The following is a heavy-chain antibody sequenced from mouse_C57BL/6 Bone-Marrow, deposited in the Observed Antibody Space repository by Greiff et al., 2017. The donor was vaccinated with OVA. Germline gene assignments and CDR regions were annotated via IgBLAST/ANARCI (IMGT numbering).Heavy chain of an antibody. CDR2: IDPSDSYT. D-gene: IGHD2-3*01. CDR3: ARDYDGYYPPFAY. CDR1: GYTFTSYW. V-gene: IGHV1-69*01. J-gene: IGHJ3*01. Sequence: QVHVKQPGAELVMPGASVKLSCKASGYTFTSYWMHWVKQRPGQGLEWIGEIDPSDSYTNYNQKSKGKSTLTVDKSSSTAYMQLSSLTSEDSAVYYCARDYDGYYPPFAYWGQGTLVTVSA.